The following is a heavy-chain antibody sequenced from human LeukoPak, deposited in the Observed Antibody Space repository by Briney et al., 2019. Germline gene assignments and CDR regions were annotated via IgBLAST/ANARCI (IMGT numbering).Heavy chain of an antibody. V-gene: IGHV1-69*13. CDR2: IIPIFGTA. Sequence: ASVKVSCKASGGTFSSYAISWVRQAPGQGLEWMGGIIPIFGTANYAQKFQGRVTITADESTSTAYMELSRLRSDDTAVYYCARVGSGSGSYITWFDPWGQGTLVTVSS. CDR3: ARVGSGSGSYITWFDP. D-gene: IGHD3-10*01. J-gene: IGHJ5*02. CDR1: GGTFSSYA.